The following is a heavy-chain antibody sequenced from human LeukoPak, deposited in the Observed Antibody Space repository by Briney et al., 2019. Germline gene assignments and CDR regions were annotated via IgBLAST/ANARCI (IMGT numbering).Heavy chain of an antibody. CDR1: GGSISSYY. CDR3: ARHLDYGDRSIYGMDV. Sequence: KPSETLSLTCAVSGGSISSYYWSWIRQPPGKGLEWIGYIYYSGSTNYNPSLKSRVTISVDTSKNQFSLKLSSVTAADTAVYYCARHLDYGDRSIYGMDVWGQGTTVTVSS. V-gene: IGHV4-59*08. CDR2: IYYSGST. D-gene: IGHD4-17*01. J-gene: IGHJ6*02.